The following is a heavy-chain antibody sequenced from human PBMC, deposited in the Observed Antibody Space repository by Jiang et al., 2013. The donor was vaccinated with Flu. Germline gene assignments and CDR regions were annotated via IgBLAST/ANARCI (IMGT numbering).Heavy chain of an antibody. Sequence: KPTQTLTLTCTFSGFSLSTSGQSVSWIRQSPGKALEWLALIYWDDDKRYSPSLKSRLIITKDTAKKQVVLTMTNMDPVDTATFYCAHGRILPFQYWGQGTLVTVSS. J-gene: IGHJ1*01. CDR2: IYWDDDK. V-gene: IGHV2-5*02. CDR3: AHGRILPFQY. CDR1: GFSLSTSGQS. D-gene: IGHD2-15*01.